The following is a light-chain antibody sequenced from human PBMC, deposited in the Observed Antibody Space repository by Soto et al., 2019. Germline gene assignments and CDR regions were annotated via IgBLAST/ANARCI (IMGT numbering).Light chain of an antibody. CDR2: GAS. Sequence: EIVMTQSPVTLSVSPGERASLSCRTSQSFSSNLAWYQQKPGQAPRLLIYGASTRATGIPARFSGSGSGTEFTLTISSLQSEDFAVYYCQQYDNWPRTFGHGTKVDIK. J-gene: IGKJ1*01. CDR3: QQYDNWPRT. CDR1: QSFSSN. V-gene: IGKV3-15*01.